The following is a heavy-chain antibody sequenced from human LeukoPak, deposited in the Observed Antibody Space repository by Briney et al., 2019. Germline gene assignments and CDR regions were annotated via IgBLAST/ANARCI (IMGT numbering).Heavy chain of an antibody. J-gene: IGHJ6*02. CDR1: GFTISSNY. CDR2: IYSGGST. V-gene: IGHV3-53*01. CDR3: ARAPYYYDSSGYLYYYGMDV. D-gene: IGHD3-22*01. Sequence: GGSLRLSCAASGFTISSNYMSWVRQAPGKGLEWVSVIYSGGSTYYADSVKGRFTISRDNSKNTLYLQMNSLRAEDTAVYYCARAPYYYDSSGYLYYYGMDVWGQGTTVTVSS.